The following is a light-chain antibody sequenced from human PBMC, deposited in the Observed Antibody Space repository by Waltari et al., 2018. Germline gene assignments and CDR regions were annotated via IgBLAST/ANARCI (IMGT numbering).Light chain of an antibody. V-gene: IGKV3-20*01. CDR3: QQYDFSVPLT. CDR2: GAS. J-gene: IGKJ4*01. Sequence: EIVLTQSPGTLSLSTGERATLSCRASQSVASNFFAWYQQKPGQAPRLLIYGASSRVTGIPDRFSGSGSGTDFTLTISRLEPVDFAVYYCQQYDFSVPLTFGGGTKVEIK. CDR1: QSVASNF.